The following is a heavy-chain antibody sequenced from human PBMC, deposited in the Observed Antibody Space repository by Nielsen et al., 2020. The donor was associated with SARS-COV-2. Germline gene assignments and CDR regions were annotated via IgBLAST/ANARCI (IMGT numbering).Heavy chain of an antibody. CDR3: ARQRDLDYGMDV. V-gene: IGHV4-38-2*02. CDR1: GYSISSGYY. J-gene: IGHJ6*02. CDR2: IYHSGST. Sequence: SETLSLTCTVSGYSISSGYYWGWIRQPPGKGLEWIGSIYHSGSTYYNPSLKSRVTISVDTSKNQFSLKLTSVTAADTAVYYCARQRDLDYGMDVWGQGTTVTVSS.